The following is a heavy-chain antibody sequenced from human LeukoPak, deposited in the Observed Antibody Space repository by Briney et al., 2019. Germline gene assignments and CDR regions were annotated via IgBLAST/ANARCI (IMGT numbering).Heavy chain of an antibody. D-gene: IGHD4-23*01. CDR1: GFTFSIYW. Sequence: GGSLRLSCAASGFTFSIYWMTWVRQAPGKGLEWVAVISYDGSNKYYADSVKGRFTISRDNSKNTLYLQMNSLRAEDTAVYYCARDPWLRWPENYFDYWGQGTLVTVSS. CDR3: ARDPWLRWPENYFDY. J-gene: IGHJ4*02. CDR2: ISYDGSNK. V-gene: IGHV3-30*03.